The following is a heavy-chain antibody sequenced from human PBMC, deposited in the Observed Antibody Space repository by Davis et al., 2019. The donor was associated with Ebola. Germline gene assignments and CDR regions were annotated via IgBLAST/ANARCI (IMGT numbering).Heavy chain of an antibody. J-gene: IGHJ4*01. CDR3: ARGRHLCSGLVCYDL. Sequence: ASVKVSCKTSGYTFTNFDVHWVRQAAGQGLEWMGRMTPSSGSTAYARKFQGRVTMTRETSMDTAYLELNGLRFDDTAVYYCARGRHLCSGLVCYDLWGHGSLVTVSS. CDR2: MTPSSGST. D-gene: IGHD2-15*01. V-gene: IGHV1-8*02. CDR1: GYTFTNFD.